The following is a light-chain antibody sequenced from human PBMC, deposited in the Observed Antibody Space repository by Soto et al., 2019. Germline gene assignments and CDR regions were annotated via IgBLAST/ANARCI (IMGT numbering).Light chain of an antibody. CDR1: SSDVGGYNY. J-gene: IGLJ3*02. CDR2: EVS. Sequence: SALTQPPSASGSPGQSVTISCTGTSSDVGGYNYVSWYQQHPGKAPKLMIYEVSERPSGVSDRFSGSKSGNTASLTVSGLQADDEADYYCSSYAGSNNLVFGGGTKLTVL. CDR3: SSYAGSNNLV. V-gene: IGLV2-8*01.